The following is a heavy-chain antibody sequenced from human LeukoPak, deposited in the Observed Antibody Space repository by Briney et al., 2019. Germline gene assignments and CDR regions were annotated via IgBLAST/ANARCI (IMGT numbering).Heavy chain of an antibody. CDR2: IYPGDSDT. CDR3: ARLPPNYYGSGTILDY. CDR1: GYSFTSYW. V-gene: IGHV5-51*01. D-gene: IGHD3-10*01. Sequence: GESLQISCQGSGYSFTSYWIGWVRQLPGKGLEWMGIIYPGDSDTRYSPSFQGQVTISADKSISTAYLQWSSLKASDTAMYYCARLPPNYYGSGTILDYWGQGTLVTVSS. J-gene: IGHJ4*02.